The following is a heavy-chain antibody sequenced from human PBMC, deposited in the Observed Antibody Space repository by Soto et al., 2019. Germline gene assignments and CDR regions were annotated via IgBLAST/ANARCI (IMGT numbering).Heavy chain of an antibody. V-gene: IGHV4-34*01. CDR2: INHSGST. J-gene: IGHJ4*02. CDR3: ARGRRGNVVPAAETPGYFDY. CDR1: GGSFSGYY. D-gene: IGHD2-2*01. Sequence: SETLSLTCAVYGGSFSGYYWSWIRQPPGKGLEWIGEINHSGSTNYNPSLKSRVPISVDTSKNQFSLKLSSVTAADTAVYYCARGRRGNVVPAAETPGYFDYWGQGTLVTVSS.